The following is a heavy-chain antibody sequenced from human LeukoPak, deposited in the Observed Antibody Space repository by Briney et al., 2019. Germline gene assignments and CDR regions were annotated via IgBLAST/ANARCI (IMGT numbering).Heavy chain of an antibody. CDR3: ARGYGDAPPDNWFDP. Sequence: SETLSLTCAVYGVSFSDYFWNWIRQPPGKGLEWIGEISHRGNTRYHPSLKSRVTMSVDTSKNQFSLKLSSVTAADTAVYYCARGYGDAPPDNWFDPWGQGTLVTVSS. V-gene: IGHV4-34*01. CDR1: GVSFSDYF. CDR2: ISHRGNT. D-gene: IGHD4-17*01. J-gene: IGHJ5*02.